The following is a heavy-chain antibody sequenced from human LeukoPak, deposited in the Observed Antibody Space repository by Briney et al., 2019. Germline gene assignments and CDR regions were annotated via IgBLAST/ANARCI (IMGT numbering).Heavy chain of an antibody. V-gene: IGHV4-59*01. Sequence: PSQTLSLTCTVSGGSISGYFWSWIRQPPGKGLEWIGYIYYSGSSGSTHYNPSLRSRVTISVDTSKNQFSLKLSSATAADTAVYYCARDISSSSWFSNWFDPWGQGTLVTVSS. CDR3: ARDISSSSWFSNWFDP. CDR2: IYYSGSSGST. J-gene: IGHJ5*02. D-gene: IGHD6-13*01. CDR1: GGSISGYF.